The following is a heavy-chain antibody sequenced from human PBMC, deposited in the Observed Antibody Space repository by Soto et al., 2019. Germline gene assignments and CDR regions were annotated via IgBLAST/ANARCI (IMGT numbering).Heavy chain of an antibody. J-gene: IGHJ4*02. CDR3: TTVSAVAGKRVDY. CDR2: IKSKTDGGTT. Sequence: GGSLRLSCAASGFTFSNAWMSWVRQAPGKGLEWVGRIKSKTDGGTTDYAAPVKGRFTISRDDSKNTLYLQMNSLKTEDTAVYYGTTVSAVAGKRVDYWGQGTLVTVSS. D-gene: IGHD6-19*01. CDR1: GFTFSNAW. V-gene: IGHV3-15*01.